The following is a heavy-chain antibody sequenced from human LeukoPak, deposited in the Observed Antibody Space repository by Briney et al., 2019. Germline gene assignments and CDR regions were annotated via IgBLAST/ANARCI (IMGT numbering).Heavy chain of an antibody. D-gene: IGHD3-16*01. Sequence: GGSLRLSCAATGFSFSSYALSWVRQAPGKGLEWVSAISSGGDRTYYADSVKGRFTISRDNSKNMLFLQMSSLRAEDAAMYYCTREAIATGYAYDWGQGTLVTVFS. J-gene: IGHJ4*02. CDR1: GFSFSSYA. V-gene: IGHV3-23*01. CDR2: ISSGGDRT. CDR3: TREAIATGYAYD.